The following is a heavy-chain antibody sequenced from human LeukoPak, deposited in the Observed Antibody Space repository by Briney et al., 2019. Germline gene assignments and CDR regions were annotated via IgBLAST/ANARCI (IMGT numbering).Heavy chain of an antibody. CDR2: ISGDNKNK. Sequence: GASVKVSCKASGHNFHTYGVTWVRQAPGQGLEWMGWISGDNKNKIYAQDFQGRVSMTTDPSTNIAYMELMSLTSDDTAMYYCAKGGAGTCLSSAGTCYANWFHPWGQGTLVTVSS. CDR1: GHNFHTYG. J-gene: IGHJ5*02. CDR3: AKGGAGTCLSSAGTCYANWFHP. V-gene: IGHV1-18*04. D-gene: IGHD2-2*01.